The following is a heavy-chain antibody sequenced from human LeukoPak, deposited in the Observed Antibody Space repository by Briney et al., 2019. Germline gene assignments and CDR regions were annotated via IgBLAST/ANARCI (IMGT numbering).Heavy chain of an antibody. Sequence: SETLSLTCAVYGGSFSGYYWIWIRQPPGKGLEWIGEINHSGSTNYNPSLKSRVTISVDTSKNQFSLKLSSVTAADTAVYYCAREGVAYWGQGTLVTVSS. D-gene: IGHD2-8*01. V-gene: IGHV4-34*01. J-gene: IGHJ4*02. CDR1: GGSFSGYY. CDR2: INHSGST. CDR3: AREGVAY.